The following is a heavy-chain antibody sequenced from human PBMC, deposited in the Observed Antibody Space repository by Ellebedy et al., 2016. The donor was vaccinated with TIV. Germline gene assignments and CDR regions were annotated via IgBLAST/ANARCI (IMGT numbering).Heavy chain of an antibody. Sequence: GGSLRLSCAASGFTFSSYSMNWVRQAPGKGLEWVSSISSSSSYIYYADSVKGRFTISRDNAKNSLYLQMNSLRAEDTAVYYCARVFMTTVTTWWYFDLWGRGTLVTVSS. J-gene: IGHJ2*01. CDR1: GFTFSSYS. D-gene: IGHD4-17*01. V-gene: IGHV3-21*01. CDR2: ISSSSSYI. CDR3: ARVFMTTVTTWWYFDL.